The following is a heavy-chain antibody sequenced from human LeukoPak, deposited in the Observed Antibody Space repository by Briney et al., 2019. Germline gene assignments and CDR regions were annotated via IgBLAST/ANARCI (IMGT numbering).Heavy chain of an antibody. CDR2: MYYGGST. CDR3: ARAVIVPVARGFDY. CDR1: GGSISTTRHY. D-gene: IGHD2-2*01. Sequence: PSETLSLTCAVSGGSISTTRHYWGWIRQPPGKGLEWIGNMYYGGSTYNNPSLKSRVTISVDTSKNQFSLKLSSVTAADTAVYYCARAVIVPVARGFDYWGQGTLVTVSS. V-gene: IGHV4-39*07. J-gene: IGHJ4*02.